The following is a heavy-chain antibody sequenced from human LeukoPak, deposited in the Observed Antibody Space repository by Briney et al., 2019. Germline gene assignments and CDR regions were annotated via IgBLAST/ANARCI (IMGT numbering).Heavy chain of an antibody. CDR3: ARSDIYCTGGGNCPPNTFDAFDI. Sequence: SETLSLTCTVSGGSISSHSWSWIRQPPGRGLEWIGYIYYGGSTNYNPSLKSRVTISLDTSENKVSLKLSSVTAADTAVYYCARSDIYCTGGGNCPPNTFDAFDIWGQGTMVTVSS. CDR1: GGSISSHS. V-gene: IGHV4-59*11. J-gene: IGHJ3*02. D-gene: IGHD2-8*02. CDR2: IYYGGST.